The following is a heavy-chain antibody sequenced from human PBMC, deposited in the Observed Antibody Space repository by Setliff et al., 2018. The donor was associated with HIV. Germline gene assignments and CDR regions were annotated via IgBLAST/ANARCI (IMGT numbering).Heavy chain of an antibody. Sequence: SETLSLTCTVSGGSLSRNFWSWIRLTPGKGLEWIGYIFYSGSTNYNPSLKSRVTISVDTSNNQFSLKLTSVTAADTAVYYCARHHPSVAVAGPFDRWGQGARVTVSS. J-gene: IGHJ4*02. D-gene: IGHD6-19*01. CDR3: ARHHPSVAVAGPFDR. CDR1: GGSLSRNF. V-gene: IGHV4-59*08. CDR2: IFYSGST.